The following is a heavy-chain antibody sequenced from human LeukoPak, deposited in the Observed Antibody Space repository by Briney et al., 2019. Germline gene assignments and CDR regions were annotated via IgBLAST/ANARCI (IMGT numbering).Heavy chain of an antibody. D-gene: IGHD4-23*01. CDR1: GYSISSGYY. V-gene: IGHV4-38-2*02. CDR3: ARHGDYGGDSWADY. J-gene: IGHJ4*02. Sequence: SETLSLTCTVSGYSISSGYYWGWIRQPPGKGLEWIGSIYHSGSTYYNPSLKSRVTISVDTSKNQFSLKLSSVTAADTAVYYCARHGDYGGDSWADYWGQGTLVTVSS. CDR2: IYHSGST.